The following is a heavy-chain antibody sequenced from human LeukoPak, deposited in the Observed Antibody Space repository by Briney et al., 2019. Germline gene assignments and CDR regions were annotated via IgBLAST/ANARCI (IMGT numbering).Heavy chain of an antibody. Sequence: PSETLSLTCTVSGGSVSNASYYWSWIRQPPGKGLDWIGYVYYSGSTNYSPSLQSRVTVSVDTSKSQFSLKLTSVTAADTAVYYCARVRYGSGSYYFDNWGQGTLVTVSS. V-gene: IGHV4-61*01. CDR2: VYYSGST. CDR3: ARVRYGSGSYYFDN. D-gene: IGHD3-10*01. J-gene: IGHJ4*02. CDR1: GGSVSNASYY.